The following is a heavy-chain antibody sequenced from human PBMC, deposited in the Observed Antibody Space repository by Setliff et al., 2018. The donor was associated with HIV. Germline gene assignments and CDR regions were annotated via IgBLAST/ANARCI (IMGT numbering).Heavy chain of an antibody. V-gene: IGHV4-38-2*01. Sequence: SETLSLTCDVSGYSISSGYYWGWIRQSPGKGLEWIATIYHTGSTYYNPSLKSRVTISVDTSKNQFSLKLSSVTAADTAVYYCARRCSSTDCNGFDYWGQGTLVTVSS. CDR2: IYHTGST. J-gene: IGHJ4*02. CDR1: GYSISSGYY. D-gene: IGHD2-2*01. CDR3: ARRCSSTDCNGFDY.